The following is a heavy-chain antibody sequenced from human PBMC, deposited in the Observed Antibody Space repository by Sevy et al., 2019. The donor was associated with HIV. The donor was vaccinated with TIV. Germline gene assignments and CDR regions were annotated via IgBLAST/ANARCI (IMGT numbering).Heavy chain of an antibody. D-gene: IGHD3-16*01. V-gene: IGHV1-18*01. J-gene: IGHJ5*02. CDR1: GYTFTTYG. Sequence: ASVKVSCKPSGYTFTTYGINWVRQAPGQGLEWMGWINTYNGNTIYAQKLQGRVSMTTDTSTSTAYMEMRSLRSDDTAMDYCARKRNLGEPSDPWGQGTLVTVSS. CDR3: ARKRNLGEPSDP. CDR2: INTYNGNT.